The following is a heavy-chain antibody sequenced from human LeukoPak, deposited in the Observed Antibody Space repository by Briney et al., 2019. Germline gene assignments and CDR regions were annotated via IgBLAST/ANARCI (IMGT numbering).Heavy chain of an antibody. D-gene: IGHD6-13*01. CDR3: ASSRGPSSSWSFDS. V-gene: IGHV4-59*01. Sequence: SETLSLTCSFSIVSNKNYYWNWIRPSPGKGLQWIGYIYYTGSTDYNFSLKSRVTISLDTSENQFSLRLNSVTAADSAVYFCASSRGPSSSWSFDSWGQGILVTVSS. CDR2: IYYTGST. CDR1: IVSNKNYY. J-gene: IGHJ4*02.